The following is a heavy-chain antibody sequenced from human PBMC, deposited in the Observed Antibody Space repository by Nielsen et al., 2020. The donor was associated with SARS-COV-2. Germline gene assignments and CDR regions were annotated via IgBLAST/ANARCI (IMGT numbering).Heavy chain of an antibody. CDR2: IYYSGST. D-gene: IGHD3-22*01. Sequence: WVRQAPGKGLEWIGSIYYSGSTYYNPSLKSRVTISVDTSKNQFSLKLSSVTAADTAVYYCARGLTYYYDSSGYYYPPSWDEGREERGYWGQGTLVTVSS. CDR3: ARGLTYYYDSSGYYYPPSWDEGREERGY. J-gene: IGHJ4*02. V-gene: IGHV4-39*07.